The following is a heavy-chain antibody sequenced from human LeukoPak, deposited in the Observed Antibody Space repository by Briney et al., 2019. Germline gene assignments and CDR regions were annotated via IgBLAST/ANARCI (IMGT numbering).Heavy chain of an antibody. J-gene: IGHJ4*02. CDR2: INANSGGT. D-gene: IGHD6-25*01. CDR1: GYTFTSYG. Sequence: ASVKVSCKASGYTFTSYGISWVRQAPGQGLEWMGWINANSGGTNYPQKFQGRVTMTRDTSINTAYMELSRLRSDGTAVYYCAKEDAAADFDYWGQGTLVTVSS. CDR3: AKEDAAADFDY. V-gene: IGHV1-2*02.